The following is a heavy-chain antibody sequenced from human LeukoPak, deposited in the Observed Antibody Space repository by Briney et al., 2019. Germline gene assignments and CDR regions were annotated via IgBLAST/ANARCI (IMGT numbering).Heavy chain of an antibody. D-gene: IGHD7-27*01. CDR3: ARGRPTNLGGIY. V-gene: IGHV1-8*01. CDR2: MNPDTGNT. Sequence: ASVKVSCKASGYTFTSHHINWVRQAAGQGLEWMGWMNPDTGNTAYAQKFQARVTMTWDTSISTAYMELGSLRSEDTAVYYCARGRPTNLGGIYWGQGTLVTVFS. CDR1: GYTFTSHH. J-gene: IGHJ4*02.